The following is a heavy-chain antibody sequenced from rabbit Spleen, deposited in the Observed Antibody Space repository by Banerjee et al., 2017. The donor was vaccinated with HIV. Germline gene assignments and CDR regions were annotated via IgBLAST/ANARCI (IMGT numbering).Heavy chain of an antibody. CDR1: GFSFSSNW. J-gene: IGHJ6*01. CDR2: IDTNDGDT. V-gene: IGHV1S45*01. CDR3: ARDTGSSFSSYGMDL. Sequence: EESGGDLVKPEGSLTLTCTASGFSFSSNWICWVRQAPGKGLEWIACIDTNDGDTDYANWPKGRFTISKTSSTTVTLQMTSLTVADTATYFCARDTGSSFSSYGMDLWGPGTLVTVS. D-gene: IGHD8-1*01.